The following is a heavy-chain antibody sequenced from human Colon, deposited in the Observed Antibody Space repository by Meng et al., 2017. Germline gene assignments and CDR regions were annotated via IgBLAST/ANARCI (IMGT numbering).Heavy chain of an antibody. CDR2: ISSSSSYI. CDR3: ARAPELELLVFNWFDP. D-gene: IGHD1-7*01. CDR1: GFTFSSYS. Sequence: GESLKISCAASGFTFSSYSMNWVRQAPGKGLEWVSSISSSSSYIYYADSVKGRFTISRDNAKNSLYLQMNSLRAEDTAVYYCARAPELELLVFNWFDPWGQGTLVTVSS. V-gene: IGHV3-21*01. J-gene: IGHJ5*02.